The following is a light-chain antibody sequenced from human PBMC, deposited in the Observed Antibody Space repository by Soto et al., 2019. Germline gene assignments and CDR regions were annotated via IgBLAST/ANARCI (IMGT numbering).Light chain of an antibody. CDR3: CSYAGSSTSV. CDR2: EGS. CDR1: SSDVGSYNL. J-gene: IGLJ2*01. Sequence: SALTQPASVSGSPGQSITISCTGTSSDVGSYNLVSWYQQHPGKAPKLMIYEGSKRPSGVSNRFSGSKSGNTASLTISGLQAEVEADYYCCSYAGSSTSVFGGGTKLTVL. V-gene: IGLV2-23*01.